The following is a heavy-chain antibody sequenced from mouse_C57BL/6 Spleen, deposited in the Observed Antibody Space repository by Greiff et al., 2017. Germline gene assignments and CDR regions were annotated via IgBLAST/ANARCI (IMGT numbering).Heavy chain of an antibody. V-gene: IGHV1-61*01. J-gene: IGHJ2*01. CDR3: ARREWTGDY. CDR2: IYPSDSET. CDR1: GYTFTSYW. Sequence: QVQLQQPGAELVRPGSSVKLSCKASGYTFTSYWMDWVKQRPGQGLEWIGNIYPSDSETHYNQKFKDKATLTVDKSSSTAYMQLSSLTSEDSAVYYCARREWTGDYWGQGTTLTVSS. D-gene: IGHD4-1*01.